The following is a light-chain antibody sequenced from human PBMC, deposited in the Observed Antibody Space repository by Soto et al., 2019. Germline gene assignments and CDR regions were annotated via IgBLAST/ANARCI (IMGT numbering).Light chain of an antibody. CDR2: AAS. CDR3: QQFNTYPLT. J-gene: IGKJ4*01. CDR1: QGISSA. V-gene: IGKV1-13*02. Sequence: AIQLTQSPPSLSASVGDRVTITCRASQGISSALAWYQQKPGEAPDLLIYAASTLQSGVPSRFSGSGSGTDFTLTISSLQPEDFATYYCQQFNTYPLTFSGGTKVEIK.